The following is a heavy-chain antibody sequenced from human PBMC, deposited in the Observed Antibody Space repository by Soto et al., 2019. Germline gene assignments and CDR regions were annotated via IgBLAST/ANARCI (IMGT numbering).Heavy chain of an antibody. Sequence: GGSLRLSCAASGFTFSSYDMHWVRQAPGKGLEWVSAIGTAGDTYYPGSVKGRFTISRENAKNSLYLQMNSLRAGDTAVYYCARVSLTSNAFDIWGQGTMVTVSS. J-gene: IGHJ3*02. CDR1: GFTFSSYD. V-gene: IGHV3-13*01. CDR3: ARVSLTSNAFDI. CDR2: IGTAGDT. D-gene: IGHD7-27*01.